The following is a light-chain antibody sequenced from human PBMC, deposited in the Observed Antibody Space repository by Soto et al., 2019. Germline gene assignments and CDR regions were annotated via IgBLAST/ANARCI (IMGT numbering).Light chain of an antibody. Sequence: QSALTQPASVSGSPGQSITISCTGTSSDVGAYNYVSWYQQHPGKAPKLMIYEVVKRPSGVPDRFSGSKSGNTASLTVSGLQAEDEADYHCSSYAGNNNWVFGGGTKLTVL. V-gene: IGLV2-8*01. J-gene: IGLJ3*02. CDR2: EVV. CDR1: SSDVGAYNY. CDR3: SSYAGNNNWV.